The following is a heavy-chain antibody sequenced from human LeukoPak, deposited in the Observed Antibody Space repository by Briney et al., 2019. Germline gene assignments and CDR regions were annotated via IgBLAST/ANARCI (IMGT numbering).Heavy chain of an antibody. CDR2: ISGSGGST. J-gene: IGHJ6*02. CDR3: AVTSGSYKRYYYGMDV. D-gene: IGHD1-26*01. CDR1: GFTFSSYA. V-gene: IGHV3-23*01. Sequence: GGSLRLSCAASGFTFSSYAMSWVRQAPGKGLEWVSAISGSGGSTYYADSVKGRFTISRDSSKSTLYLQMNSLRAEDTAVYYCAVTSGSYKRYYYGMDVWGQGTTVTVSS.